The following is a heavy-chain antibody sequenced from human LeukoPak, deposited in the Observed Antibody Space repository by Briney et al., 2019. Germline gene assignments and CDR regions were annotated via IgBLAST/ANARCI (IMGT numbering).Heavy chain of an antibody. CDR2: VFYSGTT. J-gene: IGHJ5*02. V-gene: IGHV4-59*01. CDR1: NGSINNYY. CDR3: ARANYDFWSGQTNWFDP. D-gene: IGHD3-3*01. Sequence: SETLSLTCTVSNGSINNYYWNWIRQPPGKGLEWIGYVFYSGTTNYNPSLKSRVTISVDTSKNQFSLKLSSVTAADTAVYYCARANYDFWSGQTNWFDPWGQGTLVTVSS.